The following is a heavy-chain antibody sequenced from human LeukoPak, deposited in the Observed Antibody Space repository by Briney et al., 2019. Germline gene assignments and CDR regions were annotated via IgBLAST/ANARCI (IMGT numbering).Heavy chain of an antibody. Sequence: GSLRLSCAASGFTFDTYTMNWVRQAPGKGLEWVSCISSSSSYIFYADSVKGRCTVSRDNAKNSLYLQMTSLRAEDTAVYYCARVALSMGENGFDLWGPGTMVVVSS. V-gene: IGHV3-21*01. CDR3: ARVALSMGENGFDL. CDR1: GFTFDTYT. D-gene: IGHD2/OR15-2a*01. J-gene: IGHJ3*01. CDR2: ISSSSSYI.